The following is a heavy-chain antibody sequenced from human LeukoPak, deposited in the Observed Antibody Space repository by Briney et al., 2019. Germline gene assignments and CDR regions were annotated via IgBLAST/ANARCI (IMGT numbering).Heavy chain of an antibody. CDR3: ARDRAVAGTSTFDY. CDR2: INSNSGGT. CDR1: GYTFTGYY. J-gene: IGHJ4*02. V-gene: IGHV1-2*02. D-gene: IGHD6-19*01. Sequence: ASVKVSCKASGYTFTGYYMHWVRQAPGQGLEWMGWINSNSGGTNYAQKFQGRVTMTRDTSISTAYMELSRLRSDDTAVYYCARDRAVAGTSTFDYWGQGTLVTVSS.